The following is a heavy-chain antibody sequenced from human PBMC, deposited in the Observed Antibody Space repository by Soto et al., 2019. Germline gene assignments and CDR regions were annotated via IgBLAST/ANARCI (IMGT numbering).Heavy chain of an antibody. CDR1: GLTFSSYG. D-gene: IGHD4-17*01. CDR3: ARDPGYGDYGVDY. CDR2: IWYDGSNK. J-gene: IGHJ4*02. V-gene: IGHV3-33*08. Sequence: VQLLESGGGLVQPGGSLRLSCAASGLTFSSYGMHWVRQAPGKGLEWVAVIWYDGSNKYYADSVKGRFTISRDNSKNTLYLQMNSLRAEDTAVYYCARDPGYGDYGVDYWGQGTLVTVSS.